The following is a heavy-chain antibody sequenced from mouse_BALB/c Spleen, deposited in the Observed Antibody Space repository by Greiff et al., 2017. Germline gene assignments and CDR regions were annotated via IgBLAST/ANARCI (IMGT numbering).Heavy chain of an antibody. Sequence: ESGPGLVAPSQSLSITVTVSGFSFTSYGVHWVRQPPGKGLEWLGVIWTGGSTNYNSALMSSLSISKDNSKSQVFLKMNSLQTDDTAMYYCARDRNGDGNYDAMDYWGQGTAVTVSS. CDR1: GFSFTSYG. CDR3: ARDRNGDGNYDAMDY. CDR2: IWTGGST. V-gene: IGHV2-9*02. J-gene: IGHJ4*01. D-gene: IGHD2-1*01.